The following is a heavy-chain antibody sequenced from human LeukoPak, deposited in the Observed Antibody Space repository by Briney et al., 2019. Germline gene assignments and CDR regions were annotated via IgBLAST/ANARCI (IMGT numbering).Heavy chain of an antibody. J-gene: IGHJ6*02. D-gene: IGHD1-26*01. CDR3: ARDLIVPGRGYYYGLDV. V-gene: IGHV1-2*02. CDR1: GYTFTGYY. CDR2: INPDSGGT. Sequence: GASVKVSCKASGYTFTGYYTHWLRQAPGQGLEWMGWINPDSGGTDYAQKFQGRVTMTRDTSISTAYMGLSSLRSDDTAVYFCARDLIVPGRGYYYGLDVWGQGTTVTVSS.